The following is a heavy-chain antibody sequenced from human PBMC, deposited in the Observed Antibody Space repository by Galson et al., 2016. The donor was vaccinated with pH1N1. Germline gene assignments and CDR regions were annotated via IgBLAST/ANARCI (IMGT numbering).Heavy chain of an antibody. Sequence: SVKASCKASGYTFTSYHVHWVRQAPGQGLEWMGSINPNSGGTNYAQSFQGRVTITRDTSISTASMELSMLRSDDTATYYCARAATVVGDWYFDLWGRGTLVPVSS. D-gene: IGHD4-23*01. CDR3: ARAATVVGDWYFDL. CDR1: GYTFTSYH. CDR2: INPNSGGT. J-gene: IGHJ2*01. V-gene: IGHV1-2*02.